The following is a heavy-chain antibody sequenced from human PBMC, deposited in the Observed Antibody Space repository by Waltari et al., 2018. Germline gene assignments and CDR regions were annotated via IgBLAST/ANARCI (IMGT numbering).Heavy chain of an antibody. V-gene: IGHV3-30-3*01. CDR2: ISYEESHK. CDR1: GFTFSRYA. J-gene: IGHJ4*02. D-gene: IGHD3-22*01. CDR3: AGDIAYHDSSVYSPYSFAS. Sequence: QVQLVESGGGVVQPGRFLRLSCAASGFTFSRYAMHWVRQAPGKGLEWVAFISYEESHKHYADSRKGRFTIPRDSSKTTLFLKMNSVRVKDTSLYYWAGDIAYHDSSVYSPYSFASGGQGPLVPVPS.